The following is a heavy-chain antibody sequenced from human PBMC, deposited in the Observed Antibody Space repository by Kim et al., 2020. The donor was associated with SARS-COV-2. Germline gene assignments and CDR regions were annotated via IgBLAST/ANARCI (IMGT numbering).Heavy chain of an antibody. CDR2: IYYSGST. J-gene: IGHJ5*02. CDR3: ARISGYEWGGWFDP. V-gene: IGHV4-39*01. Sequence: SETLSLTCTVSGGSISSSSYYWGWIRQPPGKGLEWIGSIYYSGSTYYNPSLKSRVTISVDTSKTQFSLKLSSVTAADTAVYYCARISGYEWGGWFDPWGQGTLVTVSS. D-gene: IGHD5-12*01. CDR1: GGSISSSSYY.